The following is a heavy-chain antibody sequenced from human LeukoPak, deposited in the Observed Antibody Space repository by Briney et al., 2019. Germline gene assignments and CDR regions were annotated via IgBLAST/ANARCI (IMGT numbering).Heavy chain of an antibody. V-gene: IGHV1-46*01. CDR1: GYTFTSYF. CDR3: AREESGGYFDY. Sequence: ASVKVSCKASGYTFTSYFMHWVRQAPGQGLEWLAMTKPSGGNTNYAQKFQGRITMTRDTSTSTVYMELSSLKSEDTAVYYCAREESGGYFDYWGQGTLITVSS. CDR2: TKPSGGNT. D-gene: IGHD2-8*02. J-gene: IGHJ4*02.